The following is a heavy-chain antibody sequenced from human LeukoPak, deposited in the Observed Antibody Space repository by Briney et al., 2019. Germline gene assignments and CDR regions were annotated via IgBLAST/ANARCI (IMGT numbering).Heavy chain of an antibody. CDR3: ARENRIVAMPSDV. CDR2: ISNMGSSI. CDR1: GFTFSSYG. J-gene: IGHJ6*04. Sequence: GGTLRLSCAASGFTFSSYGMSWVRQAPGKGLEWIAYISNMGSSIYYADSVKGRFTISRDNAKNSLYLQMNSLRVEDTAIYYCARENRIVAMPSDVWGKGTTVIISS. D-gene: IGHD2-21*01. V-gene: IGHV3-48*04.